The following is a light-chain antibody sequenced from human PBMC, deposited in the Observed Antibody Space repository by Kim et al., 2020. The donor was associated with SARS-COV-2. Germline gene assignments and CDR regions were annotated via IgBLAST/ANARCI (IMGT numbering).Light chain of an antibody. Sequence: SPSESATRSCRASQGVSRTYVAWYQQKPGQAPRLLIYGASIRATGIPDRFSGSGSGTDFTLTSSRLEPEDFAGYYCQQYGSSPRTFGQGTKVDIK. V-gene: IGKV3-20*01. J-gene: IGKJ1*01. CDR3: QQYGSSPRT. CDR2: GAS. CDR1: QGVSRTY.